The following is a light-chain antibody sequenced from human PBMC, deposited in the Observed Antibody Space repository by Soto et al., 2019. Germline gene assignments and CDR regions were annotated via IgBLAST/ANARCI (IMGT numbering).Light chain of an antibody. CDR3: QQIYSTPPT. V-gene: IGKV1-39*01. Sequence: DIQMTQSPYSLSASVGDRVTITCRASQSISSYLNWYQQKPGKAPKLLIYAASSLQSGVPSRFSGSGSGTDFTLTISSLQPEDFATYYCQQIYSTPPTFGQGTKVEIK. J-gene: IGKJ1*01. CDR1: QSISSY. CDR2: AAS.